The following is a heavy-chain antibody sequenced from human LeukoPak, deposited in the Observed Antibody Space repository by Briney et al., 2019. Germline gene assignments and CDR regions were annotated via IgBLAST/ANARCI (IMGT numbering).Heavy chain of an antibody. CDR2: IYPRDGST. J-gene: IGHJ6*02. CDR1: GYTFTSNY. V-gene: IGHV1-46*01. CDR3: ANTVTSYYYYGMDV. D-gene: IGHD4-11*01. Sequence: GASVKVSCKASGYTFTSNYIHWVRQAPGQGLEWMGMIYPRDGSTSYAQKFQGRVTITADESTSTAYMELSSLRSEDTAVYYCANTVTSYYYYGMDVWGQGTTVTVSS.